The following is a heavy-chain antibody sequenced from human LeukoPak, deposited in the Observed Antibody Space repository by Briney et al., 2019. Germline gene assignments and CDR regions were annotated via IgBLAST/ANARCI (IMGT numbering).Heavy chain of an antibody. J-gene: IGHJ4*02. Sequence: GGSLRLSCAASGFTFSDYYMDWVRQAPGKGLEWVSGISGGVGTTYYADSVKGRFTISRDNSKNTLYLQMHSLRAEDTAVYYCAKDRVYYFDSSGYSCDYWGQGSLVTVSS. CDR1: GFTFSDYY. D-gene: IGHD3-22*01. V-gene: IGHV3-23*01. CDR3: AKDRVYYFDSSGYSCDY. CDR2: ISGGVGTT.